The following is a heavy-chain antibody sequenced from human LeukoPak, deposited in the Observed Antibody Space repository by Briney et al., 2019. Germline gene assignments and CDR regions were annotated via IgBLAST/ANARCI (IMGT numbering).Heavy chain of an antibody. CDR2: ISSSGSTI. D-gene: IGHD6-6*01. J-gene: IGHJ4*02. Sequence: GGSLRLSCAASGFTFSSYEMNWVRQAPGKGLEWVSYISSSGSTIYYADSVKGRFTISRDNAKNSLYLQMNSLRAEDTAVYYCAREVWQLAGGGFDYWGQGTLVTVSS. CDR3: AREVWQLAGGGFDY. CDR1: GFTFSSYE. V-gene: IGHV3-48*03.